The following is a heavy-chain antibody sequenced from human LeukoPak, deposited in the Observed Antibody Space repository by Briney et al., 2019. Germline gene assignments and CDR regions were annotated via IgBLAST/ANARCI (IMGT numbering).Heavy chain of an antibody. Sequence: GGSLRLSCAASGFTFSSYAMSWVRQAPGKGLEWVSAISGSGGSTYYADSAKGRFTISRDNSKNTLYLQMNSLRAEDTAVYYCAKDLDDSSGYYPDYWGQGTLVTVSS. CDR3: AKDLDDSSGYYPDY. D-gene: IGHD3-22*01. CDR2: ISGSGGST. J-gene: IGHJ4*02. CDR1: GFTFSSYA. V-gene: IGHV3-23*01.